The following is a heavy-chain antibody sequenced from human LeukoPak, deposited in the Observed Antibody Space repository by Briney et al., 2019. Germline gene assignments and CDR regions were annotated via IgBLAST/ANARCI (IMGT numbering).Heavy chain of an antibody. CDR1: GGSISGYD. D-gene: IGHD5-12*01. CDR2: VYPSGGF. Sequence: ASETLSLTCTVSGGSISGYDWGWIRQPAGKGLEWIGRVYPSGGFTSNPSLKSRITMSVGKSQNQFSLNLSSVTAADTAVCFCARQNGGYDYFDYWGQGTLVTVSS. V-gene: IGHV4-4*07. J-gene: IGHJ4*02. CDR3: ARQNGGYDYFDY.